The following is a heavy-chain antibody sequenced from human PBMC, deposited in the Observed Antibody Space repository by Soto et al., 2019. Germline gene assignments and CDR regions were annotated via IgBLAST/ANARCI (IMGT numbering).Heavy chain of an antibody. J-gene: IGHJ6*02. V-gene: IGHV3-30*18. CDR3: EKAYGSGGIDG. D-gene: IGHD3-10*01. Sequence: GGSLRLSGAASGFTFSSYGMHGVRQAPGKGLEWVAVISYDGSNKYYADSVKGRFTISRDNSKNTLYLQMNSLRAEDTAVYYCEKAYGSGGIDGSGPGTTVTVSS. CDR1: GFTFSSYG. CDR2: ISYDGSNK.